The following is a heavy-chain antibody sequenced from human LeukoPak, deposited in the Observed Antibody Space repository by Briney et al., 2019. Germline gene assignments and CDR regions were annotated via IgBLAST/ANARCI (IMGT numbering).Heavy chain of an antibody. Sequence: GGSLRLSCAASGFTFSSYAMSWVRQAPGKGRERVSAISGSGGSTYYADSVKGRFTISRDNSKNTLYLQMNSLRAEDTAVYYCAKRPNYYDSSGYPYWGQGTLVTVSS. J-gene: IGHJ4*02. CDR3: AKRPNYYDSSGYPY. V-gene: IGHV3-23*01. CDR2: ISGSGGST. CDR1: GFTFSSYA. D-gene: IGHD3-22*01.